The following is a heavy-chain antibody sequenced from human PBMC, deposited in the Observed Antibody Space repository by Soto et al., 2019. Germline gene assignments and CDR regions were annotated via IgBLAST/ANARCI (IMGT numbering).Heavy chain of an antibody. V-gene: IGHV3-30-3*01. CDR2: ISYNGIDE. J-gene: IGHJ6*02. CDR3: ARAPPRGIAAPGTWGSGMDV. D-gene: IGHD6-13*01. Sequence: QVQLVESGGGVVQPGRSLRLSCAASGFSFSSYALYWVRQAPGKGLEWVALISYNGIDEYYADSVKGRFTIPRDSSTNTLSLQMNSLRGEDTAVYYCARAPPRGIAAPGTWGSGMDVWGQGTTVTVSS. CDR1: GFSFSSYA.